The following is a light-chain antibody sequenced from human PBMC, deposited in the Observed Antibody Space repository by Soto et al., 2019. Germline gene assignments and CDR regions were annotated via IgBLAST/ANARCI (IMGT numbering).Light chain of an antibody. V-gene: IGLV6-57*04. CDR2: EDN. J-gene: IGLJ3*02. Sequence: NFMLPQPHSVSESPGKTVTISCTRSSGSIASNYVQWYQQRPGSAPTTVIYEDNQRPSGVPDRFSGSIDSSSNSASLTISGLKTEDEADYYCQSYGNRNPWVFGGGTKLTVL. CDR1: SGSIASNY. CDR3: QSYGNRNPWV.